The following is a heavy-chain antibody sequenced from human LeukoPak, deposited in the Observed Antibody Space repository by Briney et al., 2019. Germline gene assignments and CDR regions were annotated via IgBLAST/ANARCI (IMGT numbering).Heavy chain of an antibody. Sequence: GGSLRLSCVASGFTFSSYSMNWVRQAPGKGLEWVSSISSSSSYIYYADSVKGRFTISRDNAKNSLYLQMNSLRAEDTAVYYCASAEGEPSLLDYWGQGTLVTVSS. J-gene: IGHJ4*02. CDR2: ISSSSSYI. D-gene: IGHD3-16*01. CDR1: GFTFSSYS. V-gene: IGHV3-21*01. CDR3: ASAEGEPSLLDY.